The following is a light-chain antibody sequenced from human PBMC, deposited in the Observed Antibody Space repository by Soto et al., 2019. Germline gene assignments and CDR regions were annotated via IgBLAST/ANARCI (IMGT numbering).Light chain of an antibody. V-gene: IGLV1-51*01. Sequence: QSVLTRPPSVSAAPGEKVTISCSGSTSNIGSHYVSWYQQFPRTAPKLLIYDDDRRPSGMPDRFSGSKSGTSTTLGITGLQTGDEADYYCATWDSSLNVVLFGGGTKLTVL. CDR3: ATWDSSLNVVL. CDR1: TSNIGSHY. CDR2: DDD. J-gene: IGLJ2*01.